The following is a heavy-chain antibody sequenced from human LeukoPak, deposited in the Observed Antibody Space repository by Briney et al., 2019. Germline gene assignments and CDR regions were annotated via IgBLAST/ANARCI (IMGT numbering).Heavy chain of an antibody. CDR3: AKRLSYGSSWYYFDY. CDR1: GFTFSSYA. D-gene: IGHD6-13*01. J-gene: IGHJ4*02. Sequence: GGSLRLSCAASGFTFSSYAMSWVRQAPGKGLEWVSAISGSGGSTYYADSVKGRFTISRDNSEDTLYLQMNSLRAEDTAVYYCAKRLSYGSSWYYFDYWGQGTLVTVSS. V-gene: IGHV3-23*01. CDR2: ISGSGGST.